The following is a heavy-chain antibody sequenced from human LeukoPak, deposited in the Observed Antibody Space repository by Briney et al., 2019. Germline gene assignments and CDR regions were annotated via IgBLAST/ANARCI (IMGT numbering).Heavy chain of an antibody. CDR3: ASGMEGWYFDL. Sequence: GSSMKVSCKASGYTFTGYYMHWVRQAPGQGLEWMGWINPNSGGTNYTQKFQGRVTMTRDTSISTAYMELISLRSDDTAVYYCASGMEGWYFDLWGRGTLVTVSS. D-gene: IGHD3-3*01. CDR2: INPNSGGT. V-gene: IGHV1-2*02. CDR1: GYTFTGYY. J-gene: IGHJ2*01.